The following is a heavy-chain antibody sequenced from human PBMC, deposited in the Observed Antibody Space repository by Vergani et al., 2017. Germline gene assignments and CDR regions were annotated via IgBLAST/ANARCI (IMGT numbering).Heavy chain of an antibody. CDR1: GAYIRSSNYY. V-gene: IGHV4-39*01. Sequence: QLQLQESGPGLVKPSATLPLTCSVSGAYIRSSNYYWGWIRQPPGKGLEWIASIYYSGSTYYNPSLKSRVTISVDTSKNQFSLKLSSVTAADTAVYFCARHSTVEWLVKLGWIDPWGQGILVTVSS. CDR3: ARHSTVEWLVKLGWIDP. J-gene: IGHJ5*02. CDR2: IYYSGST. D-gene: IGHD6-19*01.